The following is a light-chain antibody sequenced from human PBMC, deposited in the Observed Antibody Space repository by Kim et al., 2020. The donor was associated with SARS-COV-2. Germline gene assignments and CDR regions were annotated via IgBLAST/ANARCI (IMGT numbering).Light chain of an antibody. CDR2: QDS. Sequence: VSPGQTARITCSGDKLGDKYACWYQQKPGQSPVLVIYQDSKRPSGIPERFSGSNSGNTATLTISGTQAMDEADYYCQAWDSSNWVFGGGTQLTVL. J-gene: IGLJ3*02. CDR1: KLGDKY. CDR3: QAWDSSNWV. V-gene: IGLV3-1*01.